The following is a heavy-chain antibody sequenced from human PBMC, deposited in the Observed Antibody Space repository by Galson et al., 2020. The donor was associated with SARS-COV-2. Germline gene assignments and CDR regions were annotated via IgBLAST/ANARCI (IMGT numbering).Heavy chain of an antibody. CDR1: DGSISSSRYY. CDR3: ARRGQWLRDRYFDY. Sequence: SETLSLTCTVSDGSISSSRYYWGWIRQPPGKGLEWIGSIYYSGSTYYNPSLKSRLTISVDTSKNQFSLKLSSVTAADTAVYYCARRGQWLRDRYFDYWGQGTLVTVSS. J-gene: IGHJ4*02. D-gene: IGHD5-12*01. CDR2: IYYSGST. V-gene: IGHV4-39*01.